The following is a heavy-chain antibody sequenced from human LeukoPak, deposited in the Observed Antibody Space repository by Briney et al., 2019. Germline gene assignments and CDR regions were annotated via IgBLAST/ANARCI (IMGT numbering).Heavy chain of an antibody. J-gene: IGHJ5*02. CDR2: ISSSSSYI. Sequence: GGSLRLSCAASGFTFSSYSMNWVRQAPGKGLEWVSSISSSSSYIYYADSGKGRFTISRDNAKNSLYLQMNSLRAEDTAVYYCARGPDSGFTFDPWGQGTLVTVSS. D-gene: IGHD3-22*01. CDR1: GFTFSSYS. V-gene: IGHV3-21*01. CDR3: ARGPDSGFTFDP.